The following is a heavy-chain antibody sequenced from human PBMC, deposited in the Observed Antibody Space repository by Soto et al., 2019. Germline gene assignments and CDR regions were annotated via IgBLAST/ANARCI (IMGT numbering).Heavy chain of an antibody. CDR3: AGALGSVYSSSRYGRGYYYGMDV. Sequence: QVQLVQSGAEVKKPGSSVKVSCKASGGTFSSSAISWVRQAPGQGLEWMGGFITIFGTANYAQKFQGRVTMTADESTSTDNMELSSLRTAYTAVNYSAGALGSVYSSSRYGRGYYYGMDVWGQGTTVTVSS. CDR1: GGTFSSSA. J-gene: IGHJ6*02. CDR2: FITIFGTA. V-gene: IGHV1-69*01. D-gene: IGHD6-13*01.